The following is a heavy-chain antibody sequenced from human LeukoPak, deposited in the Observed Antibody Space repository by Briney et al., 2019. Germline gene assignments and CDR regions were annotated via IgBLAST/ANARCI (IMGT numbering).Heavy chain of an antibody. CDR2: LSSGGPT. Sequence: SEALSLTCTVSGVSITSINYYWAWIRQPPGKGLEWFGCLSSGGPTYNNPSLESRVTISVDTSKNQFSLKLSSVTAADTAVYYCARECGSGSSFFDYWGQGTLVTVSS. CDR3: ARECGSGSSFFDY. D-gene: IGHD1-26*01. CDR1: GVSITSINYY. V-gene: IGHV4-39*07. J-gene: IGHJ4*02.